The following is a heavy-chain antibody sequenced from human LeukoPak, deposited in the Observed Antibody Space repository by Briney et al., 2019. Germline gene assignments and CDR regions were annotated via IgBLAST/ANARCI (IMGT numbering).Heavy chain of an antibody. CDR2: IPDSGNT. V-gene: IGHV4-39*01. D-gene: IGHD3-16*01. CDR1: GGSISNRSYY. J-gene: IGHJ4*02. CDR3: GRGEKVLDYFDY. Sequence: SETLSLTCTVSGGSISNRSYYWGWIRQPPGKGLERIGKIPDSGNTYYSPSLRSRVTISIDTSKNQFSLKLSSVTATDTAVYYCGRGEKVLDYFDYWGQGTLVTVSS.